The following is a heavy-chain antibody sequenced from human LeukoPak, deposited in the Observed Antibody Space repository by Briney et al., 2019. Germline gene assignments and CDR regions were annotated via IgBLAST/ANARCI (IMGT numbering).Heavy chain of an antibody. V-gene: IGHV3-66*01. CDR1: GFTVSSNY. Sequence: GSLRLSCAASGFTVSSNYMSWVRQAPGKGLEWVSVIYSGGSTYYADSVKGRFTISRDNSKNTLYLQMNSLRAEDTAVYYCASLIIAVAGSDYWGQGTLVTVSS. CDR3: ASLIIAVAGSDY. CDR2: IYSGGST. J-gene: IGHJ4*02. D-gene: IGHD6-19*01.